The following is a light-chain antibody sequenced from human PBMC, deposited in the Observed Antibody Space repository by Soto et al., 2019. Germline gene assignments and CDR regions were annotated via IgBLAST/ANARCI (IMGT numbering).Light chain of an antibody. CDR1: QSISSSH. J-gene: IGKJ5*01. CDR2: GAS. Sequence: EIVLTQSPGTLSLSPGERVTLSCRASQSISSSHLAWYQQRPGQAPRLLIYGASSRATGIPDRFSGGGSGTDFSLTISRLDPEDFAVYYCQQYSSSPITFGQGTRLEIK. V-gene: IGKV3-20*01. CDR3: QQYSSSPIT.